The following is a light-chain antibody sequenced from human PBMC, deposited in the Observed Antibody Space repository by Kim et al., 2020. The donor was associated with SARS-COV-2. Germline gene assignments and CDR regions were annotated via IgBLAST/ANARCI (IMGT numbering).Light chain of an antibody. J-gene: IGKJ5*01. V-gene: IGKV1-12*01. CDR3: QQANSFPIT. CDR1: QVIGCW. Sequence: GSVGDRVAITCRASQVIGCWLAWYQHKIEQAHKLLICAASTVQCEVPSSLRASRSGTDFNLTISSLPRSGFATYYCQQANSFPITFGRGTRLEIK. CDR2: AAS.